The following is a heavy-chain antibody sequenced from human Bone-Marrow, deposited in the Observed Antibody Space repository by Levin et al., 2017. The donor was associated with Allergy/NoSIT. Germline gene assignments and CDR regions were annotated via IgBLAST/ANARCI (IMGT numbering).Heavy chain of an antibody. CDR3: TRHVRRGSTPAG. CDR2: IYSDGDT. Sequence: SCAASGFTVSSNYMSWVRQAPGKGLEWVSVIYSDGDTKYTESVKGRFSISRDNSKNTLYLQMNSLRAEDTAVYYCTRHVRRGSTPAGWGQGTVVTVSS. D-gene: IGHD2-15*01. J-gene: IGHJ4*02. CDR1: GFTVSSNY. V-gene: IGHV3-53*01.